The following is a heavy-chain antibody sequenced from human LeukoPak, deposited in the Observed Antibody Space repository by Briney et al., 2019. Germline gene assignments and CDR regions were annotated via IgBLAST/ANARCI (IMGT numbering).Heavy chain of an antibody. CDR1: GYTFTGYG. Sequence: GASVKVSCKASGYTFTGYGISWVRQAPGQELEWMGWISAYNGNTNYAQKLQGRVIMTTDTSTSTAYMELRSLRSDDTAVYYCARNPLCSGGSCYYYYYMDVWGKGTTVTVSS. CDR3: ARNPLCSGGSCYYYYYMDV. D-gene: IGHD2-15*01. J-gene: IGHJ6*03. CDR2: ISAYNGNT. V-gene: IGHV1-18*01.